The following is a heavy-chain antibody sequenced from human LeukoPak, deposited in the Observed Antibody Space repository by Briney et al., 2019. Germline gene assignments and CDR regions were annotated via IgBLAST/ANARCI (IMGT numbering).Heavy chain of an antibody. CDR3: AKDLTLTTVTNYFDY. Sequence: GGSLRLSCAAPGFTFSSYAMSWVRQAPGKGLEWVSAISGSGGSTYYADSVKGRFTTSRDNSKNTLYLQMNSLRAEDTAVYYCAKDLTLTTVTNYFDYWGQGTLVTVSS. V-gene: IGHV3-23*01. J-gene: IGHJ4*02. CDR1: GFTFSSYA. D-gene: IGHD4-17*01. CDR2: ISGSGGST.